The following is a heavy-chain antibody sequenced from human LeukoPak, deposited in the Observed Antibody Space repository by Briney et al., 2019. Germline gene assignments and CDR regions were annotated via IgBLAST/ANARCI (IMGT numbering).Heavy chain of an antibody. CDR2: ISAYNGNT. D-gene: IGHD4-11*01. V-gene: IGHV1-18*01. CDR3: ARDLSLGTVTLFYY. J-gene: IGHJ4*02. Sequence: ASVKVSCKASGYTFTSYGISWVRQAPGQGLEWMGWISAYNGNTNYAQKLQGRVTMTTDTSTSTAYTELSSLRSEDTAVYYCARDLSLGTVTLFYYWGQGTLVTVSS. CDR1: GYTFTSYG.